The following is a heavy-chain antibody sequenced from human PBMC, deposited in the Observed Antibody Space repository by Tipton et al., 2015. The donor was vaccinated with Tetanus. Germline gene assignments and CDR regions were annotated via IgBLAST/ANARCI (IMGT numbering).Heavy chain of an antibody. CDR3: ARQGFDP. CDR2: IYYSGST. J-gene: IGHJ5*02. V-gene: IGHV4-39*01. CDR1: GGSISSSSYY. Sequence: LRLSCTVSGGSISSSSYYWGWIRQPPGKGLEWIGSIYYSGSTYYNPSLKSRVTISVDTPKTQFSLKLSSVTAADTAVYYCARQGFDPWGQGTLVTVSS.